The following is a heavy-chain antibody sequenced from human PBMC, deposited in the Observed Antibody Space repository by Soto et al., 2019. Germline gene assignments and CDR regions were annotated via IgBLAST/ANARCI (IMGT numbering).Heavy chain of an antibody. CDR2: ISGSGDVT. V-gene: IGHV3-23*01. Sequence: EVQVLESGGNLVQPGGSLRLTCAFSGFTFSTSSMNWVRQAPGKGLEWVSSISGSGDVTLYADSVKGRFTTSRDNSESTVYLQMNSLRVEDTSIYHCARCWAASIADAFDIWGPGTMVTVSS. J-gene: IGHJ3*02. CDR3: ARCWAASIADAFDI. CDR1: GFTFSTSS. D-gene: IGHD3-10*02.